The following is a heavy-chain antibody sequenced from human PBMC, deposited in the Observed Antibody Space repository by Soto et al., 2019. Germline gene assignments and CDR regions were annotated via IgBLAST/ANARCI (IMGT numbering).Heavy chain of an antibody. CDR1: GGSISSYY. J-gene: IGHJ4*02. V-gene: IGHV4-59*08. CDR3: ARKDPWEDTFDY. CDR2: SYYSGST. D-gene: IGHD1-26*01. Sequence: QVQLQESGPGLVKPSETLSLTCTVSGGSISSYYWSWIRQPPGKGLEWIGYSYYSGSTNYNPSLTSRVTISVDTSKNQFSLKLSSVTAADTAVYYCARKDPWEDTFDYWGQGTLVTVSS.